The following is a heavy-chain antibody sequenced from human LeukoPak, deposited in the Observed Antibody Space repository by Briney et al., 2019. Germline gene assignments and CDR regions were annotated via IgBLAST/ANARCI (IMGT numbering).Heavy chain of an antibody. D-gene: IGHD4-17*01. CDR2: IRYDGSNK. CDR1: GFTFSSYG. J-gene: IGHJ5*02. CDR3: ARAYGDYEGWFDP. Sequence: GGSLRLSCAASGFTFSSYGMHWVRQAPGKGLEWVAFIRYDGSNKYYADSVKGRFTISRDNSKNTLYLQMNSLRAEDTAVYYCARAYGDYEGWFDPWGQGTLVTVSS. V-gene: IGHV3-30*02.